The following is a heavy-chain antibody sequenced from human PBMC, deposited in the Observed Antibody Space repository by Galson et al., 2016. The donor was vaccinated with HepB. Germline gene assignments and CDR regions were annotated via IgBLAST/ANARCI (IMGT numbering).Heavy chain of an antibody. CDR2: LKEDGSEK. D-gene: IGHD5-18*01. V-gene: IGHV3-7*01. CDR3: AKVGSNSRSLR. J-gene: IGHJ4*02. Sequence: ETLSLTCDVSGDSISSGGYYWSWIRQAPGKGLEWVANLKEDGSEKYYVDSVKGRFTISRDNAKNSLYLQMNSLRDEDTAVYYCAKVGSNSRSLRWGQGTLVTVSS. CDR1: GDSISSGGYY.